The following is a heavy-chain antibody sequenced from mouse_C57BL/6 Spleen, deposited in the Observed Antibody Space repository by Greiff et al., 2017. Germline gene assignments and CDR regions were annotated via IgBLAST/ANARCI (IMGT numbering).Heavy chain of an antibody. CDR1: GFTFSDYG. J-gene: IGHJ1*03. CDR2: ISSGSSTI. CDR3: ATTVVANWYFDV. V-gene: IGHV5-17*01. D-gene: IGHD1-1*01. Sequence: EVKVVESGGGLVKPGGSLKLSCAASGFTFSDYGMHWVRQAPEKGLEWVAYISSGSSTIYYADTVKGRFTISRDNAKNTLFLQMTSLRSEDTAMYYCATTVVANWYFDVWGTGTTVTVSS.